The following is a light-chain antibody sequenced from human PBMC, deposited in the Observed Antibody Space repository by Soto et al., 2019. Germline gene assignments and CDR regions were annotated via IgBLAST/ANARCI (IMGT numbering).Light chain of an antibody. CDR1: QSFSNW. Sequence: DIRITLSAAXXWASGLSGXSSGWGGSQSFSNWLAWYQQKPGKAPKLLIYLASTLVFGVPSRFSGSGSGTEFTLTISGLQPDDFATYYCQQYNSYPITFGPGTKVD. V-gene: IGKV1-5*03. CDR3: QQYNSYPIT. CDR2: LAS. J-gene: IGKJ3*01.